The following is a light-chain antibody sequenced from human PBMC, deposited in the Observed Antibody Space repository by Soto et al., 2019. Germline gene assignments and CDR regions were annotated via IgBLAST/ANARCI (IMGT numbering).Light chain of an antibody. CDR2: GAS. V-gene: IGKV3-20*01. J-gene: IGKJ2*01. Sequence: EIVLTQSPGTLSLSPGERATLSCRASQSVSSSYLAWYQQKPAQAPRLLIYGASSRATGIPDRFSGSGSGTDFTITISRLEPEDFAVYYCQQYGSSPPYTFGQGTKLEIK. CDR3: QQYGSSPPYT. CDR1: QSVSSSY.